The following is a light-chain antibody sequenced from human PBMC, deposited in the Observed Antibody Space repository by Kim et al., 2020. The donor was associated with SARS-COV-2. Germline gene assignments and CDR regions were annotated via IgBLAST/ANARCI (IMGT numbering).Light chain of an antibody. Sequence: DRYPSWYQQRPGQSPLLVIYQDTKRPSGIPARFSGSTSGNTATLTITGAQAMDEADYFCQAWDNSALYVFGPGTKVTVL. CDR1: DRY. J-gene: IGLJ1*01. CDR3: QAWDNSALYV. CDR2: QDT. V-gene: IGLV3-1*01.